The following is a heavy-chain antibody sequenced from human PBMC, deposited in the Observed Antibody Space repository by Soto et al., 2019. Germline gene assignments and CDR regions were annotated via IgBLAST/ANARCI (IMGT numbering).Heavy chain of an antibody. V-gene: IGHV2-5*02. CDR2: IYWDDDK. CDR3: ARIFCAGGNCYRRGGFYYGMDV. Sequence: QITLKESGPTLVQPTQTLTLTCSCSGFSLTTGGMGVGWIRQPPGKALEWLALIYWDDDKGYSPSLKSRLTTIKDISKNQVVLTMTKMDPVNTATYYCARIFCAGGNCYRRGGFYYGMDVWGQGTTVTVSS. J-gene: IGHJ6*02. D-gene: IGHD2-21*02. CDR1: GFSLTTGGMG.